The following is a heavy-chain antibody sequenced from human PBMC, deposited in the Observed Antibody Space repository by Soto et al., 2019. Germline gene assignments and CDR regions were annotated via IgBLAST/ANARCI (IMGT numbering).Heavy chain of an antibody. J-gene: IGHJ6*02. CDR1: GFTFSSYG. V-gene: IGHV3-30*18. D-gene: IGHD2-15*01. Sequence: GGSLRLSCAASGFTFSSYGMHWVRQAPGKGLEWVAVISYDGSNKYYADSVKGRFTISRDNSKNTLYLQMNSLRAEDTAVYYCAKVSATPLHGMDVWGQGTTVTV. CDR3: AKVSATPLHGMDV. CDR2: ISYDGSNK.